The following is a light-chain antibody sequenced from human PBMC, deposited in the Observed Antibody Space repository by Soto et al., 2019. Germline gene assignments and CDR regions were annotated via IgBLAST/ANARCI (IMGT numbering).Light chain of an antibody. CDR2: DAS. CDR1: QSVRTT. CDR3: QQYTDWPTT. V-gene: IGKV3-15*01. J-gene: IGKJ1*01. Sequence: IVMPQSTATLSVSPGERATLSCRASQSVRTTIAWYQQRPGQAPRLLIYDASTRATGVPARFSGGGSGTDFTLTVTSLQSEDFGIYYCQQYTDWPTTFGQVTKVDNK.